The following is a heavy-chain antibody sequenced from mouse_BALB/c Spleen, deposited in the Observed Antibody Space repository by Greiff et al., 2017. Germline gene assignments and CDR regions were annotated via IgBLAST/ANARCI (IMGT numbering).Heavy chain of an antibody. D-gene: IGHD2-1*01. CDR3: ARGSRNYVYYSAMDY. J-gene: IGHJ4*01. V-gene: IGHV5-17*02. CDR2: ISSGSSTI. Sequence: EVKLQESGGGLVQPGGSRKLSCAASGFTFSSIGMYWVRQAPEKGLQWVAYISSGSSTIYYADTVKGRFTISRDNPKNALFLQMTSLRSADTAMYYCARGSRNYVYYSAMDYWGQGTSVTVSS. CDR1: GFTFSSIG.